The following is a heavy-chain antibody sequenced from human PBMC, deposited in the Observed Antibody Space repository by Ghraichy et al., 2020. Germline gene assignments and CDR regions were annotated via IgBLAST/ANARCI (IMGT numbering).Heavy chain of an antibody. D-gene: IGHD2-15*01. J-gene: IGHJ3*02. CDR3: ARDPGYCSGGSCYSDAFDI. V-gene: IGHV4-61*01. Sequence: SETLSLTCTVSGGSVSSGSYYWSWIRQPPGKGLEWIGYIYYSGSTNYNPSLKSRVTISVDTSKNQFSLKLSSVTAADTAVYYCARDPGYCSGGSCYSDAFDIWGQGTMVTVSS. CDR2: IYYSGST. CDR1: GGSVSSGSYY.